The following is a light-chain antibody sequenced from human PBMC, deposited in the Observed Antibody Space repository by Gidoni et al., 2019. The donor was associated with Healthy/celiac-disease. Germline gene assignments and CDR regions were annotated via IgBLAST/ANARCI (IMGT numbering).Light chain of an antibody. V-gene: IGLV2-14*03. CDR3: SSYTSSSTLEV. Sequence: QSALTQPASAFGSHGPSITISCTGTSSNVGGHNNVSWYQQHPGKAPKLMIYDVSNRPSGVSNLFSGSKSGNTASLTISGLQAEDEADYYCSSYTSSSTLEVFGGGTKLTVL. CDR2: DVS. J-gene: IGLJ2*01. CDR1: SSNVGGHNN.